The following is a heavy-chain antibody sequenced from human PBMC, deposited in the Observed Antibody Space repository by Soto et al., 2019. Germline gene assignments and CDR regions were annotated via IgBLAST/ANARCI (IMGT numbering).Heavy chain of an antibody. CDR1: GYTFSSHY. V-gene: IGHV1-46*03. J-gene: IGHJ5*02. CDR2: INPSGGST. CDR3: ARLNYGAGSAWFYP. Sequence: GASVKVSCKTSGYTFSSHYIHWVRQAPGQGLEWMGLINPSGGSTDYAQKLQGRLTMTKDTSTSTVYMELSSLTSEDTAVYYCARLNYGAGSAWFYPWGQGAVLTVSS. D-gene: IGHD4-17*01.